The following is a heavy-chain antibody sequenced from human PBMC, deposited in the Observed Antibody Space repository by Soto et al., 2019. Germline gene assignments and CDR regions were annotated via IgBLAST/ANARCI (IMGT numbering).Heavy chain of an antibody. J-gene: IGHJ5*02. CDR2: IYYSGST. CDR1: GGSISSGGYY. Sequence: SETLSLTCTVSGGSISSGGYYWSWIRQHPGKGLEWIAYIYYSGSTYYNPSLKSRVSISLDTSKTQFSLKLSSVTAADTAVYYCARLRPGSFWSGPRDNCFDTWGQGTLVTVSS. V-gene: IGHV4-31*03. D-gene: IGHD3-3*01. CDR3: ARLRPGSFWSGPRDNCFDT.